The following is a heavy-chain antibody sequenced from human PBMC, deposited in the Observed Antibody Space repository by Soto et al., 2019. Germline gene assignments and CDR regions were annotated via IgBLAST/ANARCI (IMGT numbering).Heavy chain of an antibody. V-gene: IGHV3-21*01. Sequence: GGSLRLSCAASGFTFSSYSMNWVRQAPGKGLEWVSSISSSSSYIYYADSVKGRFTISRDNAKNSLYLQMNSLRAEDTAVYYCARDSDYGEEGFDYWGQGTPVTVSS. CDR1: GFTFSSYS. CDR3: ARDSDYGEEGFDY. D-gene: IGHD4-17*01. CDR2: ISSSSSYI. J-gene: IGHJ4*02.